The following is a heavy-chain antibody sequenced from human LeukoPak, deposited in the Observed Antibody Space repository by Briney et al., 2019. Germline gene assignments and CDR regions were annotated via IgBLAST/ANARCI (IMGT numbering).Heavy chain of an antibody. Sequence: SETLSLTCTVSGGSISSYYWSWIRQPPGKGLEWIGYIYYSGSTNYNPSLKSRVTISVDTSKNQFSLKLSSVTAADTAVYYCARDLRAAAGIPSYMDVWGKGTTVTVSS. CDR3: ARDLRAAAGIPSYMDV. CDR2: IYYSGST. J-gene: IGHJ6*03. V-gene: IGHV4-59*01. D-gene: IGHD6-13*01. CDR1: GGSISSYY.